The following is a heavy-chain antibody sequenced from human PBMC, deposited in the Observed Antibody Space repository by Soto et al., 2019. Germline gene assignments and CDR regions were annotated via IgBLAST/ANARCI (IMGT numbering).Heavy chain of an antibody. CDR1: GFTFSHYA. Sequence: WGSLGLSCRTSGFTFSHYAIHWVRQAPGKGLEWVTVISYDGKFKHYADSVKGRFTISRANSNNTVYLQMNSLRPEDTAVYYCARDDYRYSSGWSLLWGQGPL. CDR2: ISYDGKFK. D-gene: IGHD6-19*01. V-gene: IGHV3-30*04. J-gene: IGHJ4*02. CDR3: ARDDYRYSSGWSLL.